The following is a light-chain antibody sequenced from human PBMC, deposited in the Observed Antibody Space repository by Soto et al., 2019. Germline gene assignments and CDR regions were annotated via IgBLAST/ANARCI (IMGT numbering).Light chain of an antibody. J-gene: IGKJ5*01. CDR3: QQYSNLIT. Sequence: EIQMTQSPSSLSAKVGDRVTITCQASQDVSNYLNWYQQKLGKAPKLLIYDASNLETGVPSRFSGSGSGTYFSFTISSLQPEDFATYYWQQYSNLITFGQGTRLEIK. CDR2: DAS. CDR1: QDVSNY. V-gene: IGKV1-33*01.